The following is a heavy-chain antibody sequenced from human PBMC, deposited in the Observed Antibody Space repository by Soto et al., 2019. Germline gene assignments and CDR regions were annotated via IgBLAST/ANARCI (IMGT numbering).Heavy chain of an antibody. J-gene: IGHJ3*02. CDR3: AACGHNYGNAFDI. V-gene: IGHV4-31*03. CDR2: IFHTGRV. Sequence: QVHLQESGPGLLKPSQTLSLTCTVSGGSLRNSGYYGTWIRHYPGRGLEWLCYIFHTGRVDYNPNRHGRVVIAVDTSNNQFSLNLTSVTAADTDVYYCAACGHNYGNAFDIWGQGTLVTVS. D-gene: IGHD5-18*01. CDR1: GGSLRNSGYY.